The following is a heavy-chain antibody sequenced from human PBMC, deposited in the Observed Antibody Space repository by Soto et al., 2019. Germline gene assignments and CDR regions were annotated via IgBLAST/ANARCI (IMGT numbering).Heavy chain of an antibody. Sequence: ASVKVSCKASGGTFSSYAISWVRQAPGQGLEWMGGIIPIFGTANYAQKFQGRVTITADESTSTAYMELSSLRSEDTAVYYCARGPYSSGVDYFDYWGQGTLVTVSS. V-gene: IGHV1-69*13. CDR3: ARGPYSSGVDYFDY. J-gene: IGHJ4*02. CDR1: GGTFSSYA. D-gene: IGHD6-19*01. CDR2: IIPIFGTA.